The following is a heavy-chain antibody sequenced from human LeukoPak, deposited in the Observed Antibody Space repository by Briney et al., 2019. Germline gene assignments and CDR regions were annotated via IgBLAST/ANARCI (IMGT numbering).Heavy chain of an antibody. V-gene: IGHV3-53*01. J-gene: IGHJ4*02. Sequence: PGGSLRLSCAASGFSVNSNYMTWVRQAPGKGLEWVSFLYSGGSTYYAASVKGRFTISRDNAKNSLYLQMNSLRDEDTAVYYCARAESAAAGLDYWGQGTLVTVSS. D-gene: IGHD6-13*01. CDR1: GFSVNSNY. CDR2: LYSGGST. CDR3: ARAESAAAGLDY.